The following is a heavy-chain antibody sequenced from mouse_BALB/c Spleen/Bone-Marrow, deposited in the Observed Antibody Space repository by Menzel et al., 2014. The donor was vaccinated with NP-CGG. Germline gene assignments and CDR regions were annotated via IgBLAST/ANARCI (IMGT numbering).Heavy chain of an antibody. D-gene: IGHD2-4*01. V-gene: IGHV1-61*01. CDR2: IDPSDSET. J-gene: IGHJ3*01. CDR3: ASDDYDGYWFAY. CDR1: GCTFTSYW. Sequence: VQLQQSGAELVRPGASVKLSCKASGCTFTSYWMNWVKQRPGQGLEWIGMIDPSDSETHYNQMFKDKATLTVDKSSSTAYMQLSSPTSEDSAVYYCASDDYDGYWFAYWGQGTLVTVSA.